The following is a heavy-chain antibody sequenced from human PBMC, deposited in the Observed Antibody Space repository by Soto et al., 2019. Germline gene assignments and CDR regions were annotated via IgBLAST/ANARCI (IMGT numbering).Heavy chain of an antibody. Sequence: EVQLVESGGGLVQPGGSLRLSCGASGFTFSTYNMHWVRQGPGKGLVWVSRINSDGSSTRYADSVKGRFTISRDNAKNTLYLQMNSLRVEDAAIYCCARGGAVSSGWYDGHWGLGPLVTVSS. D-gene: IGHD6-19*01. CDR1: GFTFSTYN. V-gene: IGHV3-74*01. J-gene: IGHJ4*02. CDR3: ARGGAVSSGWYDGH. CDR2: INSDGSST.